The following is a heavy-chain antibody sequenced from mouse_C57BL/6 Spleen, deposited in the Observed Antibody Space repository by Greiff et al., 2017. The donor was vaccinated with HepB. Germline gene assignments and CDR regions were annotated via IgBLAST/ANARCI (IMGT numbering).Heavy chain of an antibody. CDR3: AREGAYGYVRFAY. D-gene: IGHD2-2*01. CDR1: GYSFTDYN. J-gene: IGHJ3*01. Sequence: EVQLVESGPELVKPGASVKISCKASGYSFTDYNMNWVKQSNGKSLEWIGVINPNYGTTSYNQKFKGKATLTVDQSSSTAYMQLNSLTSEDSAVYYCAREGAYGYVRFAYWGQGTLVTVSA. V-gene: IGHV1-39*01. CDR2: INPNYGTT.